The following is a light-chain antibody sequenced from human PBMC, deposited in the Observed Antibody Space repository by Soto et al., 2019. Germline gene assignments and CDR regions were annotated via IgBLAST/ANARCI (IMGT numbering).Light chain of an antibody. J-gene: IGKJ1*01. Sequence: IVMTPCPGTLSVSPGERVTLSCTASQSVGNNLAWHQQKPGQAPRLLIYGASSRATGIPDRFSGSGSGTDFTLTISRLEPEDFAVYYCQQYGSSSWTFGQGTKVDIK. V-gene: IGKV3-20*01. CDR3: QQYGSSSWT. CDR1: QSVGNN. CDR2: GAS.